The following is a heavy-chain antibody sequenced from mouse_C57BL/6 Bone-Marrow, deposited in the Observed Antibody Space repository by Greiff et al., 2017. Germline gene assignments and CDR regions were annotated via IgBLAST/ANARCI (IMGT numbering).Heavy chain of an antibody. V-gene: IGHV1-78*01. J-gene: IGHJ2*01. CDR3: ARLDY. CDR1: GYTFTDHT. Sequence: VQLQQSDAELVQPGASVKISCKVSGYTFTDHTLHWLKPRPEQGLEWIGSIYPSDGSTKYNEKFKGKATLPADKSSSTAYMQLNSLASEDSAVYFCARLDYWGQGTTLTVSS. CDR2: IYPSDGST.